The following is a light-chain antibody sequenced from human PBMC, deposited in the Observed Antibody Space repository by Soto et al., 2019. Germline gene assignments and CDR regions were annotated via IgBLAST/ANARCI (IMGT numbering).Light chain of an antibody. Sequence: QSVLTQPPSVSGAPGQRVTISCTGSSSNIGADYDVHWYQQRPGTAPKLLIFGNINRPSGVPDRFSGSKSGTSASLAITGLQAEDERDYYCQYYDSTLSARYVFGTGTKVTVL. CDR2: GNI. CDR3: QYYDSTLSARYV. V-gene: IGLV1-40*01. J-gene: IGLJ1*01. CDR1: SSNIGADYD.